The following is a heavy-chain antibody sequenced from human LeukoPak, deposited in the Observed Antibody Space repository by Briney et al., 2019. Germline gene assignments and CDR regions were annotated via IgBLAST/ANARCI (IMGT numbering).Heavy chain of an antibody. V-gene: IGHV4-39*01. D-gene: IGHD3-3*01. CDR2: MHYIGSS. CDR3: ARHLEGITIFGVVMFDP. CDR1: GGSVSSHTYY. J-gene: IGHJ5*02. Sequence: SETLSLTCTVSGGSVSSHTYYWGWIRQPPGKGLEWIGSMHYIGSSYYNPSLKSRVTISIDTSKNQFSLNLSSVTAADTAVYYCARHLEGITIFGVVMFDPWGQGTLVTVSS.